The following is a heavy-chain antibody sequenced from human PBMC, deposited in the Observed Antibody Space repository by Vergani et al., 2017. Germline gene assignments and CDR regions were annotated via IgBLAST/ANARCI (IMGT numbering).Heavy chain of an antibody. Sequence: EVQLVESGGGLIHPGGSLRLSCEGSGFSFSGYRMHWVRQSPEKGLVWVSTITYNGGRTYYADSVTGRFTISRDNSKNTLFLQLKTLRAEDTGVYYCAKDYNIMGALHYWGQGTLVAVSS. V-gene: IGHV3-74*01. CDR1: GFSFSGYR. CDR2: ITYNGGRT. D-gene: IGHD3-22*01. CDR3: AKDYNIMGALHY. J-gene: IGHJ4*02.